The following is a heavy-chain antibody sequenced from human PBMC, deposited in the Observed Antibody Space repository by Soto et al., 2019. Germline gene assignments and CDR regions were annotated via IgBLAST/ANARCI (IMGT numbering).Heavy chain of an antibody. D-gene: IGHD5-18*01. CDR1: GFPFSDYY. V-gene: IGHV3-11*01. CDR3: ASDTATHRDHFDY. Sequence: PWGSLRLSCAASGFPFSDYYMSWIRQAPGKGLEWVSYISSSGSTIYYADSVKGRFTISRDNAKNSLYLQMNSLRAEDTAVYYCASDTATHRDHFDYWGQGTLVTAPQ. J-gene: IGHJ4*02. CDR2: ISSSGSTI.